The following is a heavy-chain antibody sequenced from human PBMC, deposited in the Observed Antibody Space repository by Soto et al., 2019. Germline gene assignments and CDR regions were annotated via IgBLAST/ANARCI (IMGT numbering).Heavy chain of an antibody. Sequence: SGPTLVNPTQTLTLTCSFSWFSLTTGGVAVGWIRQPPGKALEWLALIYWNDHKRYSPSLKHSITVTKDTSKNQVVLTLTNMDLVETARYYCEQKLRDLDGLDVWGQGTTVTVSS. J-gene: IGHJ6*02. CDR3: EQKLRDLDGLDV. CDR1: WFSLTTGGVA. V-gene: IGHV2-5*01. CDR2: IYWNDHK. D-gene: IGHD3-9*01.